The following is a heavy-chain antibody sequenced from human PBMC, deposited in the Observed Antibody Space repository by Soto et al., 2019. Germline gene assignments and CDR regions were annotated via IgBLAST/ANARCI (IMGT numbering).Heavy chain of an antibody. V-gene: IGHV1-69*02. CDR3: ATSYGSGSQAFDY. Sequence: QVHLVQSGAELRKPGSSVRVSCKASGDTFNSYTINWVRQAPGLGLEWMGRTIPILSMSNYALKFQGRLTITADKSTNTAYMVLSSLRSEDTAIYYCATSYGSGSQAFDYWGQGALVTVSS. D-gene: IGHD3-10*01. CDR2: TIPILSMS. J-gene: IGHJ4*02. CDR1: GDTFNSYT.